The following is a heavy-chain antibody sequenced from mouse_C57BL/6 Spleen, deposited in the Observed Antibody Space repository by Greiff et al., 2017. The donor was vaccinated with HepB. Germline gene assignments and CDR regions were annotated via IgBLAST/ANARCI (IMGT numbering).Heavy chain of an antibody. CDR1: GYTFTSYW. CDR2: IHPNSGST. CDR3: GTAQATFYAMDY. V-gene: IGHV1-64*01. Sequence: VQLQQPGAELVKPGASVKLSCKASGYTFTSYWMHWVKQRPGQGLEWIGMIHPNSGSTNYNEKFKSKATLTVDKSSSTAYMQLSSLTSEDSAVYYCGTAQATFYAMDYWGQGTSVTVSS. J-gene: IGHJ4*01. D-gene: IGHD3-2*02.